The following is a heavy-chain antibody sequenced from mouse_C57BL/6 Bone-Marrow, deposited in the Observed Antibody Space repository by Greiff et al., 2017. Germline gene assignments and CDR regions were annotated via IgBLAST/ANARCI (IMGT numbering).Heavy chain of an antibody. V-gene: IGHV1-19*01. CDR1: GYTFTDYY. CDR3: AREDDYDGAWFAY. D-gene: IGHD2-4*01. Sequence: EVKLVESGPVLVKPGASVKMSCKASGYTFTDYYMNWVKQSHGKSLEWIGVINPYNGGTSYNQKFKGKATLTVDKSSSTAYMELNSLTSEDSAVYYCAREDDYDGAWFAYWGQGTLVTVSA. CDR2: INPYNGGT. J-gene: IGHJ3*01.